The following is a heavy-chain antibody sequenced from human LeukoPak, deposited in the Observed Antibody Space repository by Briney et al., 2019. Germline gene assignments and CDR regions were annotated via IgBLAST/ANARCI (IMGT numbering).Heavy chain of an antibody. D-gene: IGHD1-14*01. CDR3: ARAPGRRYFDY. CDR1: GGSFSGYY. Sequence: PSETLSLTCAVYGGSFSGYYWGWIRQPPGKGLEWIGEINHSGSTNYNPSLKSRVTISVDTTKNQFSLKLSSVTAADTAVYYCARAPGRRYFDYWGQGTLVTVSS. V-gene: IGHV4-34*01. J-gene: IGHJ4*02. CDR2: INHSGST.